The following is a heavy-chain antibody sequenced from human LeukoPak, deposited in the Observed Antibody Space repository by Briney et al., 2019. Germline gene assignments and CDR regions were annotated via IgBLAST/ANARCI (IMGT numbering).Heavy chain of an antibody. CDR1: GFTFSNYA. CDR3: ARDLKRYSYGSYYFDY. CDR2: ISGSAGST. D-gene: IGHD5-18*01. J-gene: IGHJ4*02. V-gene: IGHV3-23*01. Sequence: PGGSLRLSCAASGFTFSNYAMSWVRQAPGKGLEWVSAISGSAGSTYYTDSVKGRFTISRDNSKNTLYLQMNSLRAEDTAVYYCARDLKRYSYGSYYFDYWGQGTLVTVSS.